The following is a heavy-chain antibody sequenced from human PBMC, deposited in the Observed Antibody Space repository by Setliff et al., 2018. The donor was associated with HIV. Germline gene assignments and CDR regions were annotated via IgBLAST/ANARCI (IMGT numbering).Heavy chain of an antibody. D-gene: IGHD2-21*02. Sequence: LSLTCAVYGGSFSGYYWSWIRQPPGKGLEWIGEIIHSGTTNYNPSLMSRVTISLDTSKNQFSLKLSSVTAADTAVYYCARKSYCGGDCQGSWFDPWGQGTLVTVSS. CDR1: GGSFSGYY. CDR2: IIHSGTT. CDR3: ARKSYCGGDCQGSWFDP. V-gene: IGHV4-34*12. J-gene: IGHJ5*02.